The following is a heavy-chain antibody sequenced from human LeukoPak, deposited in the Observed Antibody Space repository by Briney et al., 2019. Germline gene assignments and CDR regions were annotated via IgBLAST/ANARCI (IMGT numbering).Heavy chain of an antibody. D-gene: IGHD1-14*01. CDR2: IYYSGST. CDR1: GGSISSGSYY. Sequence: PSQTLSLTCTVSGGSISSGSYYWSWIRQPPGKGLEWIGYIYYSGSTNYNPSLKSRVTISVDTSKNQFSLKLSSVTAADTAVYYCARAESLRTKDYYYYYYMDVWGKGTTVTVSS. V-gene: IGHV4-61*01. J-gene: IGHJ6*03. CDR3: ARAESLRTKDYYYYYYMDV.